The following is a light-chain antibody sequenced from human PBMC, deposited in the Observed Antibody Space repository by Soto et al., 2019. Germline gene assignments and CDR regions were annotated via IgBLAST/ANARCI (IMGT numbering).Light chain of an antibody. CDR2: DAS. CDR1: QSVRTY. V-gene: IGKV3-11*01. Sequence: ESVMTQSPATLSVSPGERATLSCRASQSVRTYVAWYQQKAGQAPRLLIYDASNRATGIPARFSGSGSGTDFTLTISSLEPEDFAVYFCQQRINWRSTLGGGTKVDIK. J-gene: IGKJ4*01. CDR3: QQRINWRST.